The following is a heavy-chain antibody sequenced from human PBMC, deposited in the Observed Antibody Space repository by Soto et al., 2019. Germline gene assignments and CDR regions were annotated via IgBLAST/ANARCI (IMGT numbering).Heavy chain of an antibody. CDR3: ARVLGNDAFDI. V-gene: IGHV4-4*02. CDR2: IYHSGST. D-gene: IGHD3-3*02. Sequence: SETLCLSYAVTGGSISRSNWWSWVRQPPGKGLEWIGEIYHSGSTNYNPSLKSRVTISVDKSKNQFSLKLSSVTAADTAVYYCARVLGNDAFDIWGQGTMVT. CDR1: GGSISRSNW. J-gene: IGHJ3*02.